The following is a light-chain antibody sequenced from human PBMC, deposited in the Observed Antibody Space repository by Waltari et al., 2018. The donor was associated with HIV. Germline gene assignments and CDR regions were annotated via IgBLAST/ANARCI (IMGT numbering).Light chain of an antibody. CDR1: NGDLGDDKS. Sequence: QSALTQPASVSVSHGQPITITCAGNNGDLGDDKSVSLYHHVPGHAPQHVIYEGTNRPSGIPELFSGSNSGNTATLTISGAQAMYEAEYYCQAWDSSAVYVFGTGTKVTVL. V-gene: IGLV2-14*01. CDR3: QAWDSSAVYV. CDR2: EGT. J-gene: IGLJ1*01.